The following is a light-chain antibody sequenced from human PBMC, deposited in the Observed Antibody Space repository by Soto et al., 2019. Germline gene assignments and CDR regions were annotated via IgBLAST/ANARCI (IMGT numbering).Light chain of an antibody. CDR1: QSVSSD. CDR3: QQYNNWPPAWT. CDR2: GAS. J-gene: IGKJ1*01. Sequence: EVVMSQSPATLSVYPWEKDNPYCRASQSVSSDLAWYQQKPGQAPRLLIYGASTRAIGIPARFSGSGSRTEFTLTISSLQSEDFAVYYCQQYNNWPPAWTFGQGSKV. V-gene: IGKV3-15*01.